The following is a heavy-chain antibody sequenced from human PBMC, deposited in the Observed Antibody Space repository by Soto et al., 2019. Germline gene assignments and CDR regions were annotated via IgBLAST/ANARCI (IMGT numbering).Heavy chain of an antibody. Sequence: GGSLRLSCAASGFTFNIYSMNWVRQAPGKGLEWVSYISGSSSTTYYADSVKGRFTISRDNAKNSLYLQMNSLRAEDTAVYYCATDKLGSCSDGRCYRPGYFENWGQGTPVTVSS. CDR2: ISGSSSTT. J-gene: IGHJ4*02. V-gene: IGHV3-48*01. D-gene: IGHD2-15*01. CDR1: GFTFNIYS. CDR3: ATDKLGSCSDGRCYRPGYFEN.